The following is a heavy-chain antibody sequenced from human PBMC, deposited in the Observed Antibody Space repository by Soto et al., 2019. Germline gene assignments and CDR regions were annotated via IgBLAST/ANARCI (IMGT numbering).Heavy chain of an antibody. CDR2: IYYSGST. Sequence: TLPLTGTVSGGSISSGGYYWSWIRKHPGKGLEWIGYIYYSGSTYYNPSLKSRVTISVDTSKNQFSLKLSSVTAADTAVYYCASMRYDYWSGYSRYYYYYMDVWGKGTTVTVSS. CDR3: ASMRYDYWSGYSRYYYYYMDV. V-gene: IGHV4-31*03. J-gene: IGHJ6*03. D-gene: IGHD3-3*01. CDR1: GGSISSGGYY.